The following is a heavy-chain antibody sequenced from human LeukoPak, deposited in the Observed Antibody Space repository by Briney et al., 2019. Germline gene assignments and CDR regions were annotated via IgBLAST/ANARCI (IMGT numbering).Heavy chain of an antibody. CDR2: IIPILGIA. V-gene: IGHV1-69*04. CDR1: GGTFSSYA. J-gene: IGHJ4*02. CDR3: ATDFDSGSPDY. Sequence: SVKVSCKACGGTFSSYAIRWVRQAPGQGLEWMGRIIPILGIANYAQKFQGRVTITADKSTSTAYMELSSLRSEDTAVYYCATDFDSGSPDYWGQGTLVTVSS. D-gene: IGHD1-26*01.